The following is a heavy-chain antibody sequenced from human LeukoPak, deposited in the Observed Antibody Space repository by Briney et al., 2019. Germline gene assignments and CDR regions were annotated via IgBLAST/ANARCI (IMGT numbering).Heavy chain of an antibody. CDR3: ARADEWELPGY. CDR1: GFTFSRYW. J-gene: IGHJ4*02. D-gene: IGHD1-26*01. Sequence: HPGGSLRLSCAASGFTFSRYWMNWVRQAPGKGLEWVANIKQDGSEKYYVDSVKGRFTISRDNAKNSLYLQMNSLRAEDTAVYYCARADEWELPGYWGQGTLVTVSS. CDR2: IKQDGSEK. V-gene: IGHV3-7*01.